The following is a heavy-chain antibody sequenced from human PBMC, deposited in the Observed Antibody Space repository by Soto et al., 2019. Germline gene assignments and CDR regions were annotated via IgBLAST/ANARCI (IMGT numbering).Heavy chain of an antibody. V-gene: IGHV1-18*01. Sequence: ASVKVSCKASGYTFTSYGISWVRQAPGRGLDWMGWISAYNGNTNYAQKLQGRVTMTTDTSTSTAYMELRSLRSDDTAVYYCARWVRGEYYNYFYYYYTAVSAKGTPVIVSS. CDR1: GYTFTSYG. J-gene: IGHJ6*03. CDR2: ISAYNGNT. D-gene: IGHD3-10*01. CDR3: ARWVRGEYYNYFYYYYTAV.